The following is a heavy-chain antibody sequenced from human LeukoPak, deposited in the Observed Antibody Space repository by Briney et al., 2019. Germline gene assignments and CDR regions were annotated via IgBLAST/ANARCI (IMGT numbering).Heavy chain of an antibody. Sequence: GGSLRLSCAASGFTFSDYYMSWIRQAPGKGLEWVSYISSSGSTIYYADSVKGRFTISRDNAKNSLYLQMNSLRAEDTAVYYCAREGGGGFYNTSGYYYSYYFDYWGQGTLVTVSS. CDR2: ISSSGSTI. CDR1: GFTFSDYY. J-gene: IGHJ4*02. CDR3: AREGGGGFYNTSGYYYSYYFDY. D-gene: IGHD3-22*01. V-gene: IGHV3-11*04.